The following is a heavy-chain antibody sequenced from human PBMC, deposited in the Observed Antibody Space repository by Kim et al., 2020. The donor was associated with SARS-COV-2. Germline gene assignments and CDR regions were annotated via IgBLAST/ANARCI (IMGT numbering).Heavy chain of an antibody. CDR1: GFTFSSYS. D-gene: IGHD1-26*01. CDR3: ARRVALIVGFNSSHPKHNGFDA. Sequence: GGSLRLSCAASGFTFSSYSMNWVRQAPGKGLEWVSYISSSSSTIYYADSVKGRFTISRDNAKNSLYLQMNSLRDEDTAVYYCARRVALIVGFNSSHPKHNGFDAWGQGTLVTVSS. CDR2: ISSSSSTI. J-gene: IGHJ5*02. V-gene: IGHV3-48*02.